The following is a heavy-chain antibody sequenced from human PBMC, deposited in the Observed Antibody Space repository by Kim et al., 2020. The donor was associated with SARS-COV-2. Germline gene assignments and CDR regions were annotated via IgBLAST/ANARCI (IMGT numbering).Heavy chain of an antibody. CDR2: INGGDGT. D-gene: IGHD2-21*01. V-gene: IGHV3-23*01. CDR1: GFTFSNYG. Sequence: GGSLRLSCAASGFTFSNYGMSWVRQAPGKGLEWVSAINGGDGTYYADSLKGRFTISRDNSKSTLYLQINNLRAEDTAVYYCAKLIPAIGYWGQGTLVTVSS. CDR3: AKLIPAIGY. J-gene: IGHJ4*02.